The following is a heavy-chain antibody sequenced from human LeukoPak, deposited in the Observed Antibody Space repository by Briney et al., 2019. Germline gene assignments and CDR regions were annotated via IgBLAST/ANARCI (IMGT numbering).Heavy chain of an antibody. V-gene: IGHV4-59*01. CDR3: ARASVLLSADY. D-gene: IGHD3-16*01. J-gene: IGHJ4*02. CDR1: GGSITSGFY. CDR2: IYNSGGT. Sequence: SLTLSLTCAVSGGSITSGFYCSWIRQSPGRGLEWIGYIYNSGGTKYNPSLKSRLTISVDTSKNQFSLNLSSVTAADTAVYYCARASVLLSADYWGQGTLVTVSS.